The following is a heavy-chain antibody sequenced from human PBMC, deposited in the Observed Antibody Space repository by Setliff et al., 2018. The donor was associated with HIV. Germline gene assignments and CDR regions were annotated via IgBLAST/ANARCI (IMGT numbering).Heavy chain of an antibody. D-gene: IGHD5-12*01. J-gene: IGHJ4*02. CDR2: IYYSGAT. V-gene: IGHV4-59*11. Sequence: SETLSLTCNVSGVSMSSHYWSWIRQAPGQPPNKGLEWIGNIYYSGATNYNPSLESRVTISIDTSKSQFSLKLTSVTTADTAMYYCAGRGGYNDWYFDYWGQGALVTGSS. CDR1: GVSMSSHY. CDR3: AGRGGYNDWYFDY.